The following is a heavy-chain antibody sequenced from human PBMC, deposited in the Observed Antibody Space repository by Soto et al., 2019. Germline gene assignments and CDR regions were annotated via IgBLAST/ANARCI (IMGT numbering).Heavy chain of an antibody. J-gene: IGHJ5*01. CDR3: ARTGGSFLDS. CDR2: IIPIFGAT. Sequence: QVQLVQSGAEVKKPGSSVKVSCKASGGTFSSYAITWVRQAPGQGLDWMGEIIPIFGATNFSQRFQGRLTITADKSTTTAYMELSSLTSEDKAVYYCARTGGSFLDSWGQGTLVIVSS. CDR1: GGTFSSYA. D-gene: IGHD2-8*02. V-gene: IGHV1-69*06.